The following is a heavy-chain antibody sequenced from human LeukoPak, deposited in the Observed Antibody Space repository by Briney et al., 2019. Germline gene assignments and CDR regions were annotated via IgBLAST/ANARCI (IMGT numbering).Heavy chain of an antibody. CDR3: ARVLLVVVPAAIDWFDP. Sequence: PSETLSLTCTVSGYSISSGYYWGWIRQPPGKGLEWIGSIYHSGSIYYNPSLKSRVTISVDTSKNQFSLKLSSVTAADTAVYYCARVLLVVVPAAIDWFDPWGQGTLVTVSS. D-gene: IGHD2-2*01. CDR2: IYHSGSI. CDR1: GYSISSGYY. V-gene: IGHV4-38-2*02. J-gene: IGHJ5*02.